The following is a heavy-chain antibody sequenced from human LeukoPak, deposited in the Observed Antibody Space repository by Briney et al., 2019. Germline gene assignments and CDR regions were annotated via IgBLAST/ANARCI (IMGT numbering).Heavy chain of an antibody. CDR2: IRYDGSNK. J-gene: IGHJ4*02. CDR3: AKARGVVITFFDY. V-gene: IGHV3-30*02. Sequence: GGSLRLSCAASGFTFSSYGMHWVRQAPGKGLEWVAFIRYDGSNKYYADSVKGRFTISRDNSKNTLYLQMNSLRAEDTAVYYCAKARGVVITFFDYWGQGTLVTVSS. CDR1: GFTFSSYG. D-gene: IGHD3-22*01.